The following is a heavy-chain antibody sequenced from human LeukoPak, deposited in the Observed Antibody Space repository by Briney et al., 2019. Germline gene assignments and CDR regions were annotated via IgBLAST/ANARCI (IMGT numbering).Heavy chain of an antibody. D-gene: IGHD3-22*01. CDR2: IYYSGST. V-gene: IGHV4-59*12. CDR3: ARDRYYYDSSGYSSFDY. J-gene: IGHJ4*02. Sequence: PSETLSLTCAVYGGSISSYYWSWIRQPPGKGLEWIGYIYYSGSTNYNPSLKSRVTMSVDTSKNQFSLKLSSVTAADTAVYYCARDRYYYDSSGYSSFDYWGQGTLVTVSS. CDR1: GGSISSYY.